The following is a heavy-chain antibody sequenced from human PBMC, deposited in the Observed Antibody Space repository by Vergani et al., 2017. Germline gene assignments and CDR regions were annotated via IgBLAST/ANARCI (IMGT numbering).Heavy chain of an antibody. V-gene: IGHV4-4*03. Sequence: QVQLQESGPGLVKPPGTLSLTCAVSGGSISSRNWWSWVRQTPGKGLEWIGEIRHDGITHYSPSLKSRVTISIDTSTHQFSLNLRSVTAADTAVYYCAREGYCTNGVCFTLFDVWGQGALVTVSS. CDR2: IRHDGIT. CDR1: GGSISSRNW. D-gene: IGHD2-8*01. J-gene: IGHJ4*02. CDR3: AREGYCTNGVCFTLFDV.